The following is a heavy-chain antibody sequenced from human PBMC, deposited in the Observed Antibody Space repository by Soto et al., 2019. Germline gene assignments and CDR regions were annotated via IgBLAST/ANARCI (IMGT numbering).Heavy chain of an antibody. CDR1: GGSISSSSYY. D-gene: IGHD7-27*01. Sequence: QLQLQESGPGLVKPSATLSLTCTVSGGSISSSSYYWGWIRQPPGKGLEWMGSIYYSGSTYYNPYLKRRGTISVSTSTTQFAQKVSSVPASDTAVYYCARHPGRSRSYYFDYWGQGTLVTVSS. CDR2: IYYSGST. CDR3: ARHPGRSRSYYFDY. V-gene: IGHV4-39*01. J-gene: IGHJ4*02.